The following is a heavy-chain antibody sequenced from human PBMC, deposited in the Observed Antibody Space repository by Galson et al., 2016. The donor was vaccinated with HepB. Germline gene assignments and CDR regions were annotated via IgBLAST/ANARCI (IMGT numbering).Heavy chain of an antibody. Sequence: SLRLSCAASGFTFRDYYMSWIRQAPGKGLEWASYISSSANNIKYADSVEGRFTVSRDNADNSLYLQMDNLRADDTAVYYCARQGSGSYRFDYWGQGTLVTVSS. CDR3: ARQGSGSYRFDY. CDR2: ISSSANNI. J-gene: IGHJ4*02. V-gene: IGHV3-11*01. D-gene: IGHD1-26*01. CDR1: GFTFRDYY.